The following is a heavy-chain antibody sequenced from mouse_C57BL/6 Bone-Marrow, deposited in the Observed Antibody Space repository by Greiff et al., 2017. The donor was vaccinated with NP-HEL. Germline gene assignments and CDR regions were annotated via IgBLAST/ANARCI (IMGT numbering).Heavy chain of an antibody. CDR1: GYSFTGYY. D-gene: IGHD2-3*01. V-gene: IGHV1-31*01. CDR2: IYPYNGVS. J-gene: IGHJ4*01. Sequence: EVQLQESGPELVKPGASVKISCKASGYSFTGYYMHWVKQSHGNILDWIGYIYPYNGVSSYNQKFKGKATLTVDKSSSTAYMELRSLTSEDSAVYYCAIYDGYSPSYAMDYWGQGTSVTVSS. CDR3: AIYDGYSPSYAMDY.